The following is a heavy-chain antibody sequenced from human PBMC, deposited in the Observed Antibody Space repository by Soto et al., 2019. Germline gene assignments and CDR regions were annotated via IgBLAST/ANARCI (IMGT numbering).Heavy chain of an antibody. V-gene: IGHV4-39*02. CDR1: GGSISSSSYY. Sequence: SETLSLTCTVSGGSISSSSYYWGWIRQPPGKGLEWIGSIYYSGSTYYNPSLKSRVTISVDTSKNHFSLKLSSVTAADTAVYYCARGGYGDYVDYWGQGTLVTVSS. CDR3: ARGGYGDYVDY. D-gene: IGHD4-17*01. J-gene: IGHJ4*02. CDR2: IYYSGST.